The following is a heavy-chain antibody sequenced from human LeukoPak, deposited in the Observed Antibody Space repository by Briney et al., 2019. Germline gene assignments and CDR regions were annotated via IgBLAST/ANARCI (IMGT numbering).Heavy chain of an antibody. J-gene: IGHJ3*02. D-gene: IGHD1-26*01. CDR2: FNPNSGDT. CDR3: ARGLHEDSGSYHDAFDI. V-gene: IGHV1-2*02. Sequence: ASVKVSCKASGYIFTAYYIHWVRQAPGQGLEWMAWFNPNSGDTKSTQKFQGRVTMTRDTSISTAYMELSSLRSEDTAVYYCARGLHEDSGSYHDAFDIWGQGTMVTVSS. CDR1: GYIFTAYY.